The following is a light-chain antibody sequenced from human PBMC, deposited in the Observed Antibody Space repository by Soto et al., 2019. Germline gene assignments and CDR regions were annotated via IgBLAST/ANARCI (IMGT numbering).Light chain of an antibody. CDR2: EVS. CDR1: SSDVGGYNY. Sequence: QSALTQPASVSGSPGQSITISCTGTSSDVGGYNYVSWYQQHPGKAPKLMIYEVSNWPSGVSNRFSGSKSGNTASLTISGLQAEDEADYYCSSYTSSNTLDVFGTGTKVPAL. J-gene: IGLJ1*01. CDR3: SSYTSSNTLDV. V-gene: IGLV2-14*01.